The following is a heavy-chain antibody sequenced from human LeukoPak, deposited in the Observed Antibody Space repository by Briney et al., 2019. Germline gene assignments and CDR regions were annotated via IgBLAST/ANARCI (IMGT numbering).Heavy chain of an antibody. CDR1: GFTVDSNY. CDR3: AREIELYKWEPTYDY. J-gene: IGHJ4*02. Sequence: GGSLRLSCAASGFTVDSNYLSWVRQAPGKGLEWVSTIYTGGNTYYAASVKGRFTISRDFSKNTVFLHMNSLRAEDTAVYYCAREIELYKWEPTYDYWGQGTLVTVSS. D-gene: IGHD1-26*01. CDR2: IYTGGNT. V-gene: IGHV3-53*01.